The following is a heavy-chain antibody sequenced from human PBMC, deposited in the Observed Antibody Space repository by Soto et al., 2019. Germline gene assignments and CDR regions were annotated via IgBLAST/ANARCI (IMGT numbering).Heavy chain of an antibody. CDR1: GGTFSSYA. J-gene: IGHJ6*02. Sequence: QVQLVQSGAEVKKPGSSVKVSCKASGGTFSSYAISWVRQAPGQGLEWMGGIIPIFGTANYAQKFQGRVTITADESXVTAYMEPGSLRSEDTAVYYCARGYSSASYRYGMDVWGQGTTVTVSS. CDR2: IIPIFGTA. D-gene: IGHD6-25*01. V-gene: IGHV1-69*12. CDR3: ARGYSSASYRYGMDV.